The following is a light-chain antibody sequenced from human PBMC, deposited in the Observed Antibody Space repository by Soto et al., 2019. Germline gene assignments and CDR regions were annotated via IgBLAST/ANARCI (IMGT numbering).Light chain of an antibody. CDR3: ATWDNRLGAWV. J-gene: IGLJ3*02. CDR2: ETN. CDR1: SYNIGNNY. Sequence: QSVLTQPPSVSAAPGQKVPISCFGTSYNIGNNYVPWYQQFPRTAPKPLIYETNKRPSGIPDRFSGSKSGTSATLGITGRQTGDEADYYCATWDNRLGAWVFGGGTKLTVL. V-gene: IGLV1-51*02.